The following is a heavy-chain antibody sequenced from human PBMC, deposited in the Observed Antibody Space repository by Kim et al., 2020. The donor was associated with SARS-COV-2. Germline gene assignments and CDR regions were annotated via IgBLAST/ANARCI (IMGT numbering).Heavy chain of an antibody. CDR3: ARYSSGWYAVDI. V-gene: IGHV4-39*07. D-gene: IGHD6-19*01. Sequence: YSTPTRKSRVTISEDTYKNQFSLELSSVTAADTAVYYCARYSSGWYAVDIWGQGTMVTVSS. J-gene: IGHJ3*02.